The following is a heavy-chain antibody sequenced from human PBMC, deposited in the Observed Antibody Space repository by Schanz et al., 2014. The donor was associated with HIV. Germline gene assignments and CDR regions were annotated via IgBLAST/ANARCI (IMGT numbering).Heavy chain of an antibody. Sequence: QVPLVESGGGVVQPGRSLRLSCAASGFTFSSYGMHWVRQAPGKGLEWVAGMSHDGFSKYFADSVKGRFAISREDSKNTVHLQMDSLRPEDTAVYYCAREGESSGRAGLFDLWGQGAMVTVSS. J-gene: IGHJ3*01. CDR3: AREGESSGRAGLFDL. CDR2: MSHDGFSK. V-gene: IGHV3-30*03. CDR1: GFTFSSYG. D-gene: IGHD6-19*01.